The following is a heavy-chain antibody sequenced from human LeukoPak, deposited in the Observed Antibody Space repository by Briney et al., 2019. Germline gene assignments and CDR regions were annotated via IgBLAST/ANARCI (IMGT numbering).Heavy chain of an antibody. CDR1: GGSISSYY. CDR3: ARGGYSYGYNYCYYYMDV. J-gene: IGHJ6*03. V-gene: IGHV4-59*01. CDR2: IYYSGST. D-gene: IGHD5-18*01. Sequence: PSETLSLTCTVSGGSISSYYGSWIRQPPGKGGEWVGYIYYSGSTNYNTSLKSRVTISVDTSKNQFSLKLSSVTAADTAVYYCARGGYSYGYNYCYYYMDVWGKGTTVTISS.